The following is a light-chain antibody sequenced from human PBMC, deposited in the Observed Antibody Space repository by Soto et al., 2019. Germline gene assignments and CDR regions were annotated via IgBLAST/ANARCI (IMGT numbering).Light chain of an antibody. CDR2: VNN. Sequence: QSVLTQPPSVSGAPGQRVTISCTGSSSSIGAGYHVHWYQQLPGAAPKLLISVNNNRPSGVPDRFSGSRSGTSASLAIAGLQAEDEADYYCQSYDDSLRTYVFGTGTKVTVL. CDR1: SSSIGAGYH. CDR3: QSYDDSLRTYV. V-gene: IGLV1-40*01. J-gene: IGLJ1*01.